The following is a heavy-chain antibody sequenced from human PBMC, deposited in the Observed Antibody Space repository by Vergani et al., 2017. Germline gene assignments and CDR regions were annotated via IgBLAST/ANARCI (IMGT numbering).Heavy chain of an antibody. CDR2: INPSGGST. V-gene: IGHV1-46*01. J-gene: IGHJ6*02. Sequence: QVQLVQSGAEVKKPGASVKVSCKASGYTFTSYYMHWVRQAPGQGLEWMGIINPSGGSTSYAQKFQGRVTTTRDTSTSTVYMELSSLRSEDTAVYYCARSSSSWYDSYYGMDVWGQGTTVTVSS. D-gene: IGHD6-13*01. CDR1: GYTFTSYY. CDR3: ARSSSSWYDSYYGMDV.